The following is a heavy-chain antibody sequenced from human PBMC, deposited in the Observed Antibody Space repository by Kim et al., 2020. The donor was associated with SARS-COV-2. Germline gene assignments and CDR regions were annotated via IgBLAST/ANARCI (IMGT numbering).Heavy chain of an antibody. V-gene: IGHV3-30*07. J-gene: IGHJ6*02. CDR3: ARDESIVATIGYAMDV. Sequence: SVKGLVTISRDNSRGTLYLQRNSLRAEDTAVYYCARDESIVATIGYAMDVWGQGTTVTVSS. D-gene: IGHD5-12*01.